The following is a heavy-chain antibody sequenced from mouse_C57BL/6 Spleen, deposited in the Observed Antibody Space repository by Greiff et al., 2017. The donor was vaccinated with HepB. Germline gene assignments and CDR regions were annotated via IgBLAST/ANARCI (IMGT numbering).Heavy chain of an antibody. V-gene: IGHV2-2*01. CDR1: GFSLTSYG. CDR3: ARTRDWYFDG. Sequence: QVQLQQSGPGLVQPSQSLSITCTVSGFSLTSYGVHWVRQSPGKGLEWLGVIWSGGSTYYNAAFISRLSISKDNSKSQVFFKMNSLQADDTAIYYCARTRDWYFDGWGTGTTVTVSS. CDR2: IWSGGST. J-gene: IGHJ1*03.